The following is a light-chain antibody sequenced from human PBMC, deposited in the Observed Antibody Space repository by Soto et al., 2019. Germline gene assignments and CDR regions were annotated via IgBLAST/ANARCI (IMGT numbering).Light chain of an antibody. CDR1: QGISNW. Sequence: DIQMTQSPSTLSASIGDTVTVACRASQGISNWLAWYQQKPGKAPKLLIFHASSLESGVPSRLSGSGSGTEFTLTISSLQSDDFATYYCQQYSSYPTFGQGTKVDIK. CDR3: QQYSSYPT. CDR2: HAS. J-gene: IGKJ1*01. V-gene: IGKV1-5*01.